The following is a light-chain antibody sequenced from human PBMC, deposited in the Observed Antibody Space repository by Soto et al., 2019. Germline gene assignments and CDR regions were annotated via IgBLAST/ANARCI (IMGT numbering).Light chain of an antibody. Sequence: ELVLTQSPATLSLSPGERATLSCRASQSVSSYLAWYQQKPGQAPRLLIYDASNRATGIPARFSGSGSGPDFTLTISSLDPEDFATYYDQQRSNWPRTFGHGTKVEIK. V-gene: IGKV3-11*01. CDR1: QSVSSY. J-gene: IGKJ1*01. CDR2: DAS. CDR3: QQRSNWPRT.